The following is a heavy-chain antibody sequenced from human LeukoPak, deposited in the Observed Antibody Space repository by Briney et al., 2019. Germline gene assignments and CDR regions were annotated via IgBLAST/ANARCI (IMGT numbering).Heavy chain of an antibody. D-gene: IGHD7-27*01. CDR2: INPSGGST. V-gene: IGHV1-46*01. Sequence: GASVKVSCKASGYTFTSYYMHWVRQAPGQGLEWMGIINPSGGSTSYAQKFQGRVTMTRDTSTSTVYMELSSLRSEDTAVYYCARDLTGDPHYYFYYGMDVWGQGTTVTVSS. CDR3: ARDLTGDPHYYFYYGMDV. J-gene: IGHJ6*02. CDR1: GYTFTSYY.